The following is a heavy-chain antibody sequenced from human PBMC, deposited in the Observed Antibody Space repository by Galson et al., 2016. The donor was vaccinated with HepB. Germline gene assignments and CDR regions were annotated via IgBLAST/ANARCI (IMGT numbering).Heavy chain of an antibody. CDR1: GFTFSYYA. Sequence: SLRLSCAASGFTFSYYAMHWVRQAPGKGLEWVAVIWYDGSNKYYADSVKGRFTISRDNSKNTLYLQMNSLRAEDTAVYYCARDWLELRHYYYMDVWGKGTTVTVSS. CDR3: ARDWLELRHYYYMDV. CDR2: IWYDGSNK. V-gene: IGHV3-33*08. J-gene: IGHJ6*03. D-gene: IGHD1-7*01.